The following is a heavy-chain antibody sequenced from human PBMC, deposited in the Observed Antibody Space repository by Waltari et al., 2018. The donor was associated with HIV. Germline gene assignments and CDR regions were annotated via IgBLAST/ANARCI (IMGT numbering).Heavy chain of an antibody. Sequence: VQLVQSGPEMRKLGASVRISCRDSGFTFKNYVFSWVRQAPGQRLEWLGWFIAYDGNMECARNFNGRATLTTNTSTATAFLDLRNLRSDDTAIYYCVRGGGTWLYDMYYFQGMDVWGQGTTVTVSS. V-gene: IGHV1-18*01. CDR2: FIAYDGNM. J-gene: IGHJ6*02. CDR1: GFTFKNYV. D-gene: IGHD3-10*02. CDR3: VRGGGTWLYDMYYFQGMDV.